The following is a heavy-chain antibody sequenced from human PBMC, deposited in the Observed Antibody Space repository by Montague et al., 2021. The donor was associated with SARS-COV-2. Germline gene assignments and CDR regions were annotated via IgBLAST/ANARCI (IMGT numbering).Heavy chain of an antibody. Sequence: SETLSLTCTVSGGSISSYYWSWIRQPPGKGLEWIGYIYYSGSTYYKPSLKSRVTTSLDTSKNQFSLKLSSVTAADTAVYYCARGDFGVVIIPYYYYYMDVWGKGTTVTVSS. CDR2: IYYSGST. D-gene: IGHD3-3*01. V-gene: IGHV4-59*04. CDR1: GGSISSYY. J-gene: IGHJ6*03. CDR3: ARGDFGVVIIPYYYYYMDV.